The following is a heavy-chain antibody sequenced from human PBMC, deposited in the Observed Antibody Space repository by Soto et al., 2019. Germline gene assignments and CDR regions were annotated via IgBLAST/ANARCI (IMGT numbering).Heavy chain of an antibody. CDR3: AIGGRISVAGRYYYYGMDV. D-gene: IGHD6-19*01. V-gene: IGHV4-34*01. J-gene: IGHJ6*02. CDR2: INHSGST. Sequence: SETLSLTCAVYSGSFSGYYWSWIRQPPGKGLEWVGEINHSGSTNYNPSLKSRVTISVDTSKNQFSLKLSSVTAADTAVYYCAIGGRISVAGRYYYYGMDVWGQGTTVTVSS. CDR1: SGSFSGYY.